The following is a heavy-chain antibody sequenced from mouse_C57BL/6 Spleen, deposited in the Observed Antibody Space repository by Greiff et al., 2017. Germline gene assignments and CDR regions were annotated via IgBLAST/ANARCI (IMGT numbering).Heavy chain of an antibody. CDR2: IDPEDGDT. V-gene: IGHV14-1*01. CDR1: GFNIKDYY. J-gene: IGHJ4*01. D-gene: IGHD2-3*01. CDR3: TTLFYDGYYGRAMDF. Sequence: VQLQQSGAELVRPGASVKLSCTASGFNIKDYYMHWVKQRPEQGLEWIGRIDPEDGDTEYAPKFQGKATMTADTASNTAYLQLSSLTSEDTAVYYCTTLFYDGYYGRAMDFWGQGTSVTVSS.